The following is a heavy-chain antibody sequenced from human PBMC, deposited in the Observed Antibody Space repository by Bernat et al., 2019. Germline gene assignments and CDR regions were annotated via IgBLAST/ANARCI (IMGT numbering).Heavy chain of an antibody. CDR3: ARIRYSSSSEMRARYFDL. J-gene: IGHJ2*01. Sequence: EVQLVESGGGLVKPGGSLRLSCAASGFTFSSYSMNWVRQAPGQGLEWVSSISSSSSYIYYADSVKGRFTISRDNAKNSLYLQMNSLRAEDTAVYYCARIRYSSSSEMRARYFDLWGRGTLVTVSS. CDR1: GFTFSSYS. D-gene: IGHD6-6*01. V-gene: IGHV3-21*01. CDR2: ISSSSSYI.